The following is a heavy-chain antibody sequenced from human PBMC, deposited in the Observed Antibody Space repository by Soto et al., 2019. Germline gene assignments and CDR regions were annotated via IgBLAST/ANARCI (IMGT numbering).Heavy chain of an antibody. CDR1: GFTFSSYA. D-gene: IGHD3-16*02. CDR3: ARSTDYVWGSYRSELGANGMDV. CDR2: ISYDGSNK. J-gene: IGHJ6*02. V-gene: IGHV3-30-3*01. Sequence: HPGGSLRLSCAASGFTFSSYAMHWVRQAPGKGLEWVAVISYDGSNKYYADSVKGRFTISRDNSKNTLYLQMNSLRAEDTAVYYCARSTDYVWGSYRSELGANGMDVWGQGTTVTVSS.